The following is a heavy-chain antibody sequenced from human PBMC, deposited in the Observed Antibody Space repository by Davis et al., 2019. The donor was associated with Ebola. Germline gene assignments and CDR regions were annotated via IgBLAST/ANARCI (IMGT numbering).Heavy chain of an antibody. CDR3: ARERGYTFDY. D-gene: IGHD5-18*01. CDR2: IFHIGTT. CDR1: GGSISSHY. J-gene: IGHJ4*02. V-gene: IGHV4-59*11. Sequence: SETLSLTCTVSGGSISSHYWTWIRQPPGKALEWIGYIFHIGTTYYNPSLKSRVTISIDKSKNQFSLKLTSVTAADTAVYYCARERGYTFDYWGQGTLVTVSS.